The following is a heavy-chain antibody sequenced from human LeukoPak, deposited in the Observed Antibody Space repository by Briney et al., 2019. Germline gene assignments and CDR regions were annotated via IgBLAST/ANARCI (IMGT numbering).Heavy chain of an antibody. D-gene: IGHD1-26*01. CDR2: IKRKTDGGTT. V-gene: IGHV3-15*01. CDR1: GFTFSNAW. CDR3: TTPGSLSPFDY. Sequence: PGGSLRLSCAASGFTFSNAWMSWVRQAPGKGLEWVGRIKRKTDGGTTDYAAPVKGRFTISRDDSKNTLYLQMNSLKTEDTAVYYCTTPGSLSPFDYWGQGTTVTVSS. J-gene: IGHJ4*02.